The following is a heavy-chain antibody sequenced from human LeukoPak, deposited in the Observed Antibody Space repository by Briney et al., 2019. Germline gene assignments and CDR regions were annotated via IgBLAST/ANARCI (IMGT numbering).Heavy chain of an antibody. Sequence: GASVKVSCKASGYTFTSYDINWVRQATGQALEWMGWMNPNSGNTGYAQKFQGRVTMTRNTSISTAYMELSSLRSEDTAVYYCARGIGMLFDWPLDYYYYYGMDVWGQGTTVTVSS. D-gene: IGHD3-9*01. CDR2: MNPNSGNT. J-gene: IGHJ6*02. V-gene: IGHV1-8*01. CDR1: GYTFTSYD. CDR3: ARGIGMLFDWPLDYYYYYGMDV.